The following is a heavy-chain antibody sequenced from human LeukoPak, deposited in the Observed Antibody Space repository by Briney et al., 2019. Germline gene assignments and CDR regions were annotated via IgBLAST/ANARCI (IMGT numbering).Heavy chain of an antibody. CDR1: GGTFSSYA. CDR3: ATNQGPGIAVAGSIDY. J-gene: IGHJ4*02. D-gene: IGHD6-19*01. Sequence: SVKVSCKASGGTFSSYAISWVRQAPGQGLEWMGGIIPIFGTANYAQKFQGRVTITADESTSAAYMELSSLRSEDTAVYYCATNQGPGIAVAGSIDYWGQGTLVTVSS. V-gene: IGHV1-69*13. CDR2: IIPIFGTA.